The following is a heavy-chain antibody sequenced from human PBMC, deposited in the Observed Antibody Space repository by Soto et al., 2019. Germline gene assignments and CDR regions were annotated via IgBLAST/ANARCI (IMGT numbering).Heavy chain of an antibody. V-gene: IGHV3-11*06. Sequence: LRLSCAASGFTFSDYYMSWIRQAPGKGPEYISYISSSSGSTNYADSVKGRFTISRDNAKNSLYLQMSSLRAEDTAVYYCARDRGGYDRLYYYHGMDVWGQGTTVTVSS. CDR3: ARDRGGYDRLYYYHGMDV. CDR1: GFTFSDYY. CDR2: ISSSSGST. J-gene: IGHJ6*02. D-gene: IGHD5-12*01.